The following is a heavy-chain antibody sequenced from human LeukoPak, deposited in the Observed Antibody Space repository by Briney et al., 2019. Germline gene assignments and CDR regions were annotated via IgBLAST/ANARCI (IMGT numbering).Heavy chain of an antibody. CDR2: NIPIFGTA. D-gene: IGHD6-6*01. V-gene: IGHV1-69*13. CDR1: GGTFSSYA. CDR3: ARDLLPSRQGDSSSSSWFDP. J-gene: IGHJ5*02. Sequence: ASVKVSCKASGGTFSSYAISWVRQAPGQGLEWMGGNIPIFGTANYAQKFQGRVTITADESTSTAYMELSSLRSEDTAVYYCARDLLPSRQGDSSSSSWFDPWGQGTLVTVSS.